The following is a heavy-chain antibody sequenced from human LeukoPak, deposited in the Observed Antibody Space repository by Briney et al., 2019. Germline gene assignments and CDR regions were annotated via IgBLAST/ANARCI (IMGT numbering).Heavy chain of an antibody. J-gene: IGHJ6*03. D-gene: IGHD3-10*01. CDR1: GYTFTSYD. Sequence: ASVKVSCKASGYTFTSYDINWVRQATGQGLEWMGWMNPNSGNTGYAQKFQGRVTITRNTSISTAYMELSSLRSEDTAVYYCARGNYYGSGSSSHYYMDVWGKGTRVTVSS. CDR3: ARGNYYGSGSSSHYYMDV. CDR2: MNPNSGNT. V-gene: IGHV1-8*03.